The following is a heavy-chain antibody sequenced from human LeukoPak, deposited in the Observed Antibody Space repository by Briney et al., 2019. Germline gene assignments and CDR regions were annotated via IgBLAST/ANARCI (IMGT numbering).Heavy chain of an antibody. CDR1: GGTFSKYT. CDR3: ARSGVERYYYDSSGYQEFDY. D-gene: IGHD3-22*01. CDR2: ITPLFGTA. J-gene: IGHJ4*02. Sequence: GASVKVSCKASGGTFSKYTISWVRQRPGQGLEWMGGITPLFGTANYAQKFQGRVTITADESTSTAYMELSSLRSEDTAVYYCARSGVERYYYDSSGYQEFDYWGQGTLVTVSS. V-gene: IGHV1-69*13.